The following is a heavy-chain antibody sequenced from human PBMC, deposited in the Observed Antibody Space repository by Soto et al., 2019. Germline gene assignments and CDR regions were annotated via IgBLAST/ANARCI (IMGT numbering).Heavy chain of an antibody. D-gene: IGHD3-10*01. J-gene: IGHJ4*02. V-gene: IGHV3-23*01. CDR1: GFTFSSYA. CDR3: ARDTDYYDSGSGVDY. Sequence: GGSLRLSCAGSGFTFSSYAMSWVRQAPGKGLEWVSAISGSGGSTYYADSVKGRFTISRDNAKNTLNLQLNSLRAEDTAMYCCARDTDYYDSGSGVDYWGQGILVTVSS. CDR2: ISGSGGST.